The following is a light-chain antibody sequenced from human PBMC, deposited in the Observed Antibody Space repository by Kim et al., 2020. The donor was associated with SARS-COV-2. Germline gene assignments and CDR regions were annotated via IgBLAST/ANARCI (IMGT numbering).Light chain of an antibody. CDR3: QQYGRSLT. V-gene: IGKV3-20*01. CDR2: GVS. CDR1: QSINKD. J-gene: IGKJ5*01. Sequence: EIVLTQSPGTLSLSPGESATLSCRATQSINKDLAWYQQKPGQAPRLLIYGVSNRLSGIPDRFGDSGSGTDFTLTISRLEAEDFAVYYCQQYGRSLTFGQGTRLEIK.